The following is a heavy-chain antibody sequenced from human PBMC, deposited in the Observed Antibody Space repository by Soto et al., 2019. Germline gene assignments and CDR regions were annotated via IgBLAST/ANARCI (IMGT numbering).Heavy chain of an antibody. CDR1: GFTFSSYG. J-gene: IGHJ6*02. CDR2: ISYDGSNK. V-gene: IGHV3-30*18. D-gene: IGHD5-18*01. CDR3: AKGVDTEYRCGMDV. Sequence: QVQLVESGGGVVQPRRSLRLSCAASGFTFSSYGMHWVRQAPGKGLEWVAVISYDGSNKYYADSVKGRFTISRDNSKNTLYLQMNSLRAEDTAVYYCAKGVDTEYRCGMDVWGQGTTVTVSS.